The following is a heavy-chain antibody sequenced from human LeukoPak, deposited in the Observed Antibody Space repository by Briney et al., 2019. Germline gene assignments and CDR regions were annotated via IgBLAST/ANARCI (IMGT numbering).Heavy chain of an antibody. V-gene: IGHV4-39*01. Sequence: PSETLSLTCTVSGDSISSTSYFWGWIRQPPGKGLEWIGTIYYSGTTYYNPSLKSRVTISVDTSKNQFSLKLSSVSALDTAVYYCARHKCSGIYCPFDYWGQGTLVTVSS. D-gene: IGHD2-15*01. CDR1: GDSISSTSYF. J-gene: IGHJ4*02. CDR2: IYYSGTT. CDR3: ARHKCSGIYCPFDY.